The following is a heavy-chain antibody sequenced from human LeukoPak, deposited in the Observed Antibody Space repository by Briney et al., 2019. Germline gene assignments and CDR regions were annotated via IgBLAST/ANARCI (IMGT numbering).Heavy chain of an antibody. V-gene: IGHV4-59*08. J-gene: IGHJ6*02. CDR3: ARLHSLNYYDSGIDV. CDR1: GGSINHYY. D-gene: IGHD3-16*01. CDR2: VYSSGNT. Sequence: SETLSLTCAVSGGSINHYYWSWIRQSPGKGLEWIGYVYSSGNTNYNPSLKSRVSFSIDTSKSQFSLHLGPVTAADTAVYYCARLHSLNYYDSGIDVWGQGTTVTVSS.